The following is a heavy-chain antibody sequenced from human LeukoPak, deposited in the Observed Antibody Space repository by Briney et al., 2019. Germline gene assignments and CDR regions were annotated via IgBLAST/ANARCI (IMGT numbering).Heavy chain of an antibody. J-gene: IGHJ4*02. CDR1: GYTFTGYY. V-gene: IGHV1-2*06. Sequence: ASETVSRKGSGYTFTGYYMHWVRQAPGQRLEWMGRINPNLGGTNYAQKFQGRVNMTRDTSISTAYMELSRLRSDDKAVYYCARGDVLRFLGGDYHFDYWGQGILVTVSS. CDR3: ARGDVLRFLGGDYHFDY. D-gene: IGHD3-3*01. CDR2: INPNLGGT.